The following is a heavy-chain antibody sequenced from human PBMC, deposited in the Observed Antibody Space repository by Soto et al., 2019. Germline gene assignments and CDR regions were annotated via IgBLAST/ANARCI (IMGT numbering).Heavy chain of an antibody. D-gene: IGHD6-6*01. CDR2: ISYDGSNK. CDR1: GFTFSSYG. V-gene: IGHV3-30*18. Sequence: QVQLVESGGGVVQPGRSLRLSCAASGFTFSSYGMHWVRQAPGKGLEWVAVISYDGSNKYYADSVKGRFTISRDNSKNTLYLQMNSLRAEDTAVYYCAKDFIAADYYYGMDVWGQGTTVTVSS. CDR3: AKDFIAADYYYGMDV. J-gene: IGHJ6*02.